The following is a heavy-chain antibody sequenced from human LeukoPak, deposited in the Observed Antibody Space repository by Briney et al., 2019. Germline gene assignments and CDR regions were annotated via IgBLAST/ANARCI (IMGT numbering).Heavy chain of an antibody. CDR2: IRYDGSNK. Sequence: GGSLRLSCAASGFTFSSYGMHWVRQAPGKGLEWVAFIRYDGSNKYYADSVKGRFTISRDNSKNTLYLQMNSLRAEDTAVYYCARERQYYFDYWGQGTLVTVSS. CDR3: ARERQYYFDY. J-gene: IGHJ4*02. V-gene: IGHV3-30*02. CDR1: GFTFSSYG.